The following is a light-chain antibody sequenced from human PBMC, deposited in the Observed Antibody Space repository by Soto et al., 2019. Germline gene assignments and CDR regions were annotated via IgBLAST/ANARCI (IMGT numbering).Light chain of an antibody. CDR2: DGS. CDR3: QQRSKWPIT. Sequence: EIVLTQSPATLSLSPGERATLSCRASQSVNSYLAWYQQKPGQAPRLLIYDGSNRATGIPPRFSGSGSGTDFTLTISSLEPEDFAVYYCQQRSKWPITFGQGTRLEI. CDR1: QSVNSY. J-gene: IGKJ5*01. V-gene: IGKV3-11*01.